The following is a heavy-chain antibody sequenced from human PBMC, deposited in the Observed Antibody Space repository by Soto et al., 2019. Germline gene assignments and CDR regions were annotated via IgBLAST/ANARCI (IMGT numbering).Heavy chain of an antibody. V-gene: IGHV1-3*01. Sequence: ASVKVSCKASGYTFSSYAMHWVRQAPGQRLEWMGWINAGYGNTKSSQKFQDRVTISADTSTSTAYMELTSLRSDDTAVYYCARGTEDGTFDFWGQGTLVTVSS. CDR3: ARGTEDGTFDF. CDR1: GYTFSSYA. CDR2: INAGYGNT. J-gene: IGHJ4*02. D-gene: IGHD2-8*02.